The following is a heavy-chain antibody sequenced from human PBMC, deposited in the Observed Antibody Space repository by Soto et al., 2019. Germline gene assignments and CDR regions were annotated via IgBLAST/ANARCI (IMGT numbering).Heavy chain of an antibody. J-gene: IGHJ4*02. CDR1: GLSVTAVW. CDR3: ANPIPGTYAFDS. D-gene: IGHD2-2*01. V-gene: IGHV3-15*07. Sequence: EVQLVQSGGALVRPGGSLRLSCAASGLSVTAVWMNWVRQAPGEGLEWVGRLKSIKAGGAAEYAAPVQGRFIISRDGAKNTVYLEMNGLKAEDTAVYYCANPIPGTYAFDSWGQGTLVTVSS. CDR2: LKSIKAGGAA.